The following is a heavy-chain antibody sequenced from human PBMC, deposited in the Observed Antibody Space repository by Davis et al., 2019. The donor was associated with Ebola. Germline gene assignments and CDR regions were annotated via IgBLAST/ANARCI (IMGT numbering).Heavy chain of an antibody. D-gene: IGHD3-10*01. CDR3: ARAEFP. J-gene: IGHJ4*02. Sequence: GESLKISCKGSGYTFTGYYMHWVRQAPGQGPEWMGRINPNSGGTNYAQKFQGRVTMTSDTSISTAYMQLNRLRSDDTAVYYCARAEFPWGQGTLVTVSS. V-gene: IGHV1-2*06. CDR1: GYTFTGYY. CDR2: INPNSGGT.